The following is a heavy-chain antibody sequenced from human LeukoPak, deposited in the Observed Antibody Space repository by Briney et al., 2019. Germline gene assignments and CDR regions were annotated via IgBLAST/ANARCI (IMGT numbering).Heavy chain of an antibody. CDR2: INPNSGGT. J-gene: IGHJ1*01. D-gene: IGHD1-26*01. CDR1: GYTFTGYY. Sequence: ASVKVSCKASGYTFTGYYMHWVRQAPGQGLEWMGRINPNSGGTNYAQKFQGRDTMTRDTSISTAYMDLSRLRSDDTAVYYCARDMSGRTAYFQHWGQGTLVTVSS. CDR3: ARDMSGRTAYFQH. V-gene: IGHV1-2*06.